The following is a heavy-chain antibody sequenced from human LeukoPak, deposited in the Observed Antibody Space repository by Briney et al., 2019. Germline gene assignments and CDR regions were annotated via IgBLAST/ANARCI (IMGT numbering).Heavy chain of an antibody. D-gene: IGHD4-11*01. J-gene: IGHJ4*02. V-gene: IGHV4-59*01. CDR1: GGSISSYY. Sequence: SETLSLTCTVSGGSISSYYWSWIRQPPGKGLEWIGYIYYSGSTNYNPSPKSRVTISVDTSKNQFSLKLSSVTAADTAVYYCARDNYGKIDYWGQGTLVTVSS. CDR2: IYYSGST. CDR3: ARDNYGKIDY.